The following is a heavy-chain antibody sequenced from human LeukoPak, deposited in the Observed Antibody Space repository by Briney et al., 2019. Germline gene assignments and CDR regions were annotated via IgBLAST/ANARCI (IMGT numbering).Heavy chain of an antibody. CDR2: ISYDGSNK. CDR1: GFTFSSYA. Sequence: GGSLRLSCAASGFTFSSYAMHWVRQAPGKGLAWVAVISYDGSNKYYADYAKGRFTISRDNSKNTLYLQMNSLRAEDTAVYYCARDPERASGSSHYYYYYMDVWGKGTTVTVSS. CDR3: ARDPERASGSSHYYYYYMDV. V-gene: IGHV3-30*04. D-gene: IGHD1-26*01. J-gene: IGHJ6*03.